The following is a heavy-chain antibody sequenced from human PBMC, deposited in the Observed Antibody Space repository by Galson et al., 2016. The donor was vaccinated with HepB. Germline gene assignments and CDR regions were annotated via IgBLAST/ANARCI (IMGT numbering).Heavy chain of an antibody. J-gene: IGHJ4*02. CDR2: INANTGDT. CDR1: GYTFTAYY. Sequence: SVKVSCKASGYTFTAYYLHWLRQAPGQGPEWMGWINANTGDTHYIPRFQGRVTMTRDTPVTTAYLELSSLTSDDTAVYYCARVTPYMPGNTNDYWGQGTLVTVSS. V-gene: IGHV1-2*02. CDR3: ARVTPYMPGNTNDY. D-gene: IGHD2-2*01.